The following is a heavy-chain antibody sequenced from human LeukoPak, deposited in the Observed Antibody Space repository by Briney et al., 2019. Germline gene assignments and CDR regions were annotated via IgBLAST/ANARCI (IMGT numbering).Heavy chain of an antibody. CDR3: AGRAQTTGWSFDY. CDR2: IHTSGST. J-gene: IGHJ4*02. Sequence: SGTLPLTYIVSGGSISSYYWSWIRQPAGKGLEWIGQIHTSGSTNYNPSLKSRVAMSVDTSKNQFSLELSSVTAADTAVYYCAGRAQTTGWSFDYWGRGALVTVSS. V-gene: IGHV4-4*07. CDR1: GGSISSYY. D-gene: IGHD6-19*01.